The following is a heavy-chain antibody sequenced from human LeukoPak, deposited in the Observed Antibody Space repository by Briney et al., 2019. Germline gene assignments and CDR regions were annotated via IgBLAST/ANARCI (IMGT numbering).Heavy chain of an antibody. CDR3: AKYCSGGNCYSGLY. CDR2: FRSSGGST. D-gene: IGHD2-15*01. V-gene: IGHV3-23*01. CDR1: GFTFSSYW. J-gene: IGHJ4*02. Sequence: GGSLRLSCAASGFTFSSYWMSWVRQAPGKGLEWVSTFRSSGGSTYYADSVKGRFTISRDSSKNTLFLQMNSLRAEDTAVYYCAKYCSGGNCYSGLYWGQGTLVTVSS.